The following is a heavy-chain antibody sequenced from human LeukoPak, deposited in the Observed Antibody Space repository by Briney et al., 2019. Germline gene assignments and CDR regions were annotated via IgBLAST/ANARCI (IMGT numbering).Heavy chain of an antibody. CDR1: GGSFSGYY. J-gene: IGHJ4*02. V-gene: IGHV4-34*01. CDR2: INHSGST. Sequence: SETLSLTCAVCGGSFSGYYWSWIRQPPGKGLEWIGEINHSGSTNYNPSLKSRVTISVDTSKNQFSLKLSSVTAADTAVYYCARGDCTNGVCYIFDYWGQGTLVTVSS. D-gene: IGHD2-8*01. CDR3: ARGDCTNGVCYIFDY.